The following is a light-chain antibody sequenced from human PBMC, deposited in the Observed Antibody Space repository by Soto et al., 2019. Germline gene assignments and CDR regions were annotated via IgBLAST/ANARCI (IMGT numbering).Light chain of an antibody. CDR2: GAS. J-gene: IGKJ1*01. CDR1: QSVSSSY. V-gene: IGKV3-20*01. Sequence: EIVLTQSPGTLSLSPGERATLSCRASQSVSSSYLAWYQQKPGQAPRLLIYGASSRATGIPDRFSGSGSGTGFTLTISRLEPEDFAVYYCQQYGSSPPTFGHGTKVEIK. CDR3: QQYGSSPPT.